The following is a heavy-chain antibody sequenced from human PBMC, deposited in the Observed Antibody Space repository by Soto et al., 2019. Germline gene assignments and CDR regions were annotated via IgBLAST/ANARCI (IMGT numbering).Heavy chain of an antibody. V-gene: IGHV4-30-4*01. Sequence: SETLSLTCSVSGDSISNLDYFWAWIRQPPGQALEYIGYIYKSATTYYNPSFESRVAISVDTSKSQFSLNVTSVTAADTAVYFCARGRYCLTGRCFPNWFDSWGQGALGTSPQ. CDR2: IYKSATT. J-gene: IGHJ5*01. CDR1: GDSISNLDYF. D-gene: IGHD7-27*01. CDR3: ARGRYCLTGRCFPNWFDS.